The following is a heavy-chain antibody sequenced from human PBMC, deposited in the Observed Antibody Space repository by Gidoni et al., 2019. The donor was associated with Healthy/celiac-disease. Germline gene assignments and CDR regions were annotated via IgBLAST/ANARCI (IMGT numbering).Heavy chain of an antibody. Sequence: EVQLVESGGGVVQPGGSLRLSCAASGFPFSSYDMHWVRQATGKGLEWVSAIGTAGDPYYPGSVKGRFTISRENAKNSLYLQMNSLRAGDTAVYYCARGDSSSGYYGMDVWGQGTTVTVSS. CDR3: ARGDSSSGYYGMDV. CDR1: GFPFSSYD. V-gene: IGHV3-13*05. J-gene: IGHJ6*02. D-gene: IGHD6-6*01. CDR2: IGTAGDP.